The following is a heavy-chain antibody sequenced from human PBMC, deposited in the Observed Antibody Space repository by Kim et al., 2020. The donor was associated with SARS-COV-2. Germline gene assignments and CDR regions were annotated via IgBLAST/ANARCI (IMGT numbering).Heavy chain of an antibody. D-gene: IGHD6-19*01. CDR1: GGFIYSSSYY. CDR2: IYYSENT. V-gene: IGHV4-39*01. J-gene: IGHJ4*02. Sequence: SETLSLTCSVSGGFIYSSSYYWGWIRQPPGKGLEWIGTIYYSENTYYNPSLRSRVTISVDTSKNQFSLNLNSVTAADTAVYYCARYTSGSTGRYFDYWGQGTLVTVSS. CDR3: ARYTSGSTGRYFDY.